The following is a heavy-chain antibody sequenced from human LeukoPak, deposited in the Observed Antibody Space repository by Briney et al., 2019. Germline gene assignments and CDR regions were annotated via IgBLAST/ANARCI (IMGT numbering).Heavy chain of an antibody. CDR2: INHSGST. CDR1: GGSFSGYY. J-gene: IGHJ4*02. Sequence: SETLSLTCAVYGGSFSGYYWSRIRQPPGKGLEWIGEINHSGSTNYNPSLKSRVTISVDTSKNQFSLKLSSVTAADTAVYYCASRWDSSGYYYDYWGQGTLVTVSS. CDR3: ASRWDSSGYYYDY. D-gene: IGHD3-22*01. V-gene: IGHV4-34*01.